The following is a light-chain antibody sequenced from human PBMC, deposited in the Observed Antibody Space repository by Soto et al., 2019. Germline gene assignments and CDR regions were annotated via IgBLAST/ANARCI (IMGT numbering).Light chain of an antibody. CDR3: CSYTRSGTLI. CDR2: DVS. CDR1: IGDIGDYNY. Sequence: QSVLTQPASVSESPGQSITISCVGTIGDIGDYNYVSWYQQHPGKVPKVIIYDVSNRPSGVSYRFSGTKSGNTASLTVSGLQAEDEADYYCCSYTRSGTLIFGTGTKVTVL. V-gene: IGLV2-14*01. J-gene: IGLJ1*01.